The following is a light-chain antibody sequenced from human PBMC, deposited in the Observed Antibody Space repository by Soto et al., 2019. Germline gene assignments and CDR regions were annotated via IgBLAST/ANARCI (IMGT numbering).Light chain of an antibody. Sequence: QSVLTQPPSASGTPGQRGTITCSGSSSNIGSNYVYWYQQLPGTAPKLLIYRNNQRPSGVPDRFSGSKSGTSASPAISGLRSEDEADYYCAAWDDSMSGKVFGTGTKVTVL. CDR3: AAWDDSMSGKV. CDR1: SSNIGSNY. J-gene: IGLJ1*01. CDR2: RNN. V-gene: IGLV1-47*01.